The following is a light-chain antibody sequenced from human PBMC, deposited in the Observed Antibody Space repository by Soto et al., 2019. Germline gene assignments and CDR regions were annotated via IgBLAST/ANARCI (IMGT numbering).Light chain of an antibody. Sequence: DIQMTQSPSTLPASVGDRVTITCRASQSISSWLAWYQQKPGKAPKLLIYDASSLESGVPSRFSGSGSGTEFTLTISSLQPDDFATYYCQQYNSCPLTFGGGTKVDIK. CDR1: QSISSW. J-gene: IGKJ4*01. V-gene: IGKV1-5*01. CDR3: QQYNSCPLT. CDR2: DAS.